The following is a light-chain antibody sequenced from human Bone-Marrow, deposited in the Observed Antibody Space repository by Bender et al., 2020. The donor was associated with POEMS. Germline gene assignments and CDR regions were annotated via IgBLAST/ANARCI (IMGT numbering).Light chain of an antibody. V-gene: IGLV2-14*02. CDR1: SSDVGSYNL. J-gene: IGLJ3*02. CDR3: SSYTSSSTWV. CDR2: DVS. Sequence: QSALTQPASVSGSPGQSITISCSGTSSDVGSYNLVYWYQQHPGKAPKLLLYDVSHRPSGVSNRFSGSKSGSAASLTISGLQAEDEAYYYCSSYTSSSTWVFGGGTKLTVL.